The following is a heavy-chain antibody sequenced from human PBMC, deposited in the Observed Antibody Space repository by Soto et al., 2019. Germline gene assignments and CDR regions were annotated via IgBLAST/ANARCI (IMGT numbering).Heavy chain of an antibody. CDR3: ARGITSGHPQYFQH. CDR2: INAGNGNT. J-gene: IGHJ1*01. D-gene: IGHD2-8*01. V-gene: IGHV1-3*01. CDR1: GYTFTSYA. Sequence: ASVKVSCKASGYTFTSYAMHWVRQAPGQRLEWMGWINAGNGNTKYSQKLQSRVTITRDTSASTAYMEVSSLRSEDTAVYYCARGITSGHPQYFQHWGQGTLVTVSS.